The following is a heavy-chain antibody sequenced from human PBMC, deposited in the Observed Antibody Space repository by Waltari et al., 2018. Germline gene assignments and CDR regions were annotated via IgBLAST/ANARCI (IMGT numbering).Heavy chain of an antibody. D-gene: IGHD3-16*01. Sequence: QVQLQESGPGLVKPSETLSLTCTVSGGSVTSYYWSWLRQPPGGRPEWIGWSYFSGSSNYSPSLRSRVTISVDTSKNHFSLRLTSVTAADTAMYYCAKIKEGGASFDYWGQGTLVTVSS. CDR3: AKIKEGGASFDY. CDR1: GGSVTSYY. V-gene: IGHV4-59*02. J-gene: IGHJ4*02. CDR2: SYFSGSS.